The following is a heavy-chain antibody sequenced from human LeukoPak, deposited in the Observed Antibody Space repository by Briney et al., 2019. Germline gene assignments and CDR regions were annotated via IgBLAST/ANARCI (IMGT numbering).Heavy chain of an antibody. J-gene: IGHJ4*02. CDR3: ARESLLGATPFDY. Sequence: ASVKVSCKASGYTFTVYHMHWVRQAPGQGLEWMGWINPNSGGTNYAQKFQGRVTMTRDTSISTAYMELSSLRSDDTAIYYCARESLLGATPFDYWGQGTLVTVSS. D-gene: IGHD1-26*01. CDR2: INPNSGGT. V-gene: IGHV1-2*02. CDR1: GYTFTVYH.